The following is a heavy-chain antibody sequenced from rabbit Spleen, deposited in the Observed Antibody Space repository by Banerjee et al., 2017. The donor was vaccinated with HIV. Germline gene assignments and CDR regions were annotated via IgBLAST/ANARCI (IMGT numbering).Heavy chain of an antibody. Sequence: QLEESGGGLVQPGGSLKLSCKASGFTLSSYYMNWARQAPGKGLEWIGYIDPVFGITYYATWVNGRFSISRENAQNTVFLQMTSLTAADTATYFCARDGAGGSYFALWGPGTLVTVS. J-gene: IGHJ6*01. CDR3: ARDGAGGSYFAL. CDR1: GFTLSSYY. D-gene: IGHD8-1*01. V-gene: IGHV1S7*01. CDR2: IDPVFGIT.